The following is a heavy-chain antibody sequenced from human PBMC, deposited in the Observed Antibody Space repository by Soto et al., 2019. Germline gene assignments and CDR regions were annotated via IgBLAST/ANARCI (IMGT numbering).Heavy chain of an antibody. V-gene: IGHV4-30-2*01. CDR2: IYHSGYT. CDR1: GGSISSGGYS. Sequence: QLQLQESGSGLVKPSQTLSLTCAVSGGSISSGGYSWSWFRQPPGQGLEWIGYIYHSGYTYYNPSLKGRGTVSVDGYRNQFSQKLSSVPAADTAVYYCARAHYGAYGYGMDVWGQGTTVTVSS. CDR3: ARAHYGAYGYGMDV. J-gene: IGHJ6*02. D-gene: IGHD4-17*01.